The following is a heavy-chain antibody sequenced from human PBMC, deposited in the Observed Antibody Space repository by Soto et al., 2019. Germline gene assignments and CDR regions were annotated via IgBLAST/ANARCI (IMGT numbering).Heavy chain of an antibody. CDR2: IGGSGGTS. CDR3: AKDIKSSYYDSSGSPDY. V-gene: IGHV3-23*01. J-gene: IGHJ4*02. Sequence: PGGSLSLSCAASGFTLSSYALSWVRQPQGKGLEWVSIIGGSGGTSYYAESVKGRFTISRDNSKNTLYMQMNSLRAEDTAVYYCAKDIKSSYYDSSGSPDYWGQGALVTVSS. D-gene: IGHD3-22*01. CDR1: GFTLSSYA.